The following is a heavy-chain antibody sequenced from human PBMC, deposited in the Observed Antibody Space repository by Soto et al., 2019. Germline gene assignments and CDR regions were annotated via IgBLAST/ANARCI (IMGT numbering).Heavy chain of an antibody. D-gene: IGHD6-13*01. CDR2: ISSSSSYI. Sequence: GGSLRLSCAASGFTFSGYSMNWVRQAPGKGLEWVSSISSSSSYIYYADSVKGRFTISRDNAKNSLYLQMNSLRAEDTAVYYCARASSKQQLARDSYYYYYYGMDVWGQGTTVTV. V-gene: IGHV3-21*01. J-gene: IGHJ6*02. CDR3: ARASSKQQLARDSYYYYYYGMDV. CDR1: GFTFSGYS.